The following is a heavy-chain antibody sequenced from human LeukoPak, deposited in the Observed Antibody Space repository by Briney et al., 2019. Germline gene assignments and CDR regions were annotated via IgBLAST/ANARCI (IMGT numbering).Heavy chain of an antibody. CDR2: IYHSGEI. CDR1: GASINSNF. V-gene: IGHV4-59*01. Sequence: SETLSLTCTVSGASINSNFWSWLRQSPGKGLEWIAYIYHSGEINYNLSLGSRVTISLDTSKNQVSLKMTSVTAADTAVYYCARGHYDLGPWGQGTLVTVSS. D-gene: IGHD3-22*01. J-gene: IGHJ5*02. CDR3: ARGHYDLGP.